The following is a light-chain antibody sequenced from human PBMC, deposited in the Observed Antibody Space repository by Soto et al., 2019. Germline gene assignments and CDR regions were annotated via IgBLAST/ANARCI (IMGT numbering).Light chain of an antibody. CDR2: HNS. Sequence: QSVLTQPPSVSGAPGQRVTISCTGSSSNIGAGYDVHWYQQLPGTAPKLLIYHNSNRPSGVPDRFSGSKSGTSASLAITGLQAEDEADYYRQSYDSSLGVVFGGGTKLTVL. CDR1: SSNIGAGYD. J-gene: IGLJ2*01. CDR3: QSYDSSLGVV. V-gene: IGLV1-40*01.